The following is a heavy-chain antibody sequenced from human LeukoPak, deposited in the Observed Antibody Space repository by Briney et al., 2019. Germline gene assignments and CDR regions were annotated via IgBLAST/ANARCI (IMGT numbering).Heavy chain of an antibody. Sequence: HPGGSLRLSCAASGFTFSSYAMSWVRQAPGKGLEWVSAISGSGGSTYYADSVKGRFTISRDNSKNTLYLQMNSLRAEDTAVYYRAKAQITRYYFDYWGQGTLVTVSS. J-gene: IGHJ4*02. CDR2: ISGSGGST. CDR3: AKAQITRYYFDY. V-gene: IGHV3-23*01. D-gene: IGHD5-24*01. CDR1: GFTFSSYA.